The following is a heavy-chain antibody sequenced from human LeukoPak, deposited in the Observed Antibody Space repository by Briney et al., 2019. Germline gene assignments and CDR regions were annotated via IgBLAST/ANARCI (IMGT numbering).Heavy chain of an antibody. D-gene: IGHD2/OR15-2a*01. Sequence: PGGSLRLSCAASGFTFSSYAMNWVRRAPGKGLEWVSVISDSGGSTYYTDSVKGRLTISRDNSKNTLYLQMNSLRAEDTAVYYCATQAGVIGNMAFDNWGQGTLVTVSS. CDR3: ATQAGVIGNMAFDN. CDR1: GFTFSSYA. CDR2: ISDSGGST. V-gene: IGHV3-23*01. J-gene: IGHJ4*02.